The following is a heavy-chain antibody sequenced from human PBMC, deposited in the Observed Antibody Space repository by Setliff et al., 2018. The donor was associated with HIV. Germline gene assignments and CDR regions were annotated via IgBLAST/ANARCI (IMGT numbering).Heavy chain of an antibody. CDR2: MNPNSGST. CDR3: ARGGFFGVAERRAVAN. CDR1: GYTFTSYY. D-gene: IGHD3-3*01. J-gene: IGHJ4*02. V-gene: IGHV1-8*03. Sequence: GASVKVSCKASGYTFTSYYMHWVRQAPGRGLEWMGWMNPNSGSTDYAQKFQGRVTITRDTSITTAYMELSSLRSEDTAVYYCARGGFFGVAERRAVANWGQGTLVTVSS.